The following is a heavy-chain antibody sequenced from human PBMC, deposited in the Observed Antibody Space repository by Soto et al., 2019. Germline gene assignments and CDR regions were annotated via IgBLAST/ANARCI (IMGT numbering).Heavy chain of an antibody. J-gene: IGHJ4*02. CDR1: GFTFSSYA. Sequence: PGGSLRLSCAASGFTFSSYAMIWVLQAPGKGLEWVSVISGSDDSTYYADSVKGRFTISRDNSKNTLYLQMNSLRAEDTAVYYCAKRSSSSTFDYWGQGTLVTVSS. CDR3: AKRSSSSTFDY. D-gene: IGHD6-6*01. CDR2: ISGSDDST. V-gene: IGHV3-23*01.